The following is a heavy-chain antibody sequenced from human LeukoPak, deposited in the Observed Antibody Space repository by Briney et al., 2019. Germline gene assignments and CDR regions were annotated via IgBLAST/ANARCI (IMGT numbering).Heavy chain of an antibody. D-gene: IGHD3-10*01. CDR1: GFTFSSYW. V-gene: IGHV3-74*01. J-gene: IGHJ6*03. CDR3: TRDRGDLLWFGELLSSYYYYMDV. CDR2: INSDGSST. Sequence: PGGSLRLSCAASGFTFSSYWMHWVRQAPGKGLVWVSRINSDGSSTSYADSVKGRFTISRDNAKNTLYLQMNSLRAEDTAVYYCTRDRGDLLWFGELLSSYYYYMDVWGKGTTVTVSS.